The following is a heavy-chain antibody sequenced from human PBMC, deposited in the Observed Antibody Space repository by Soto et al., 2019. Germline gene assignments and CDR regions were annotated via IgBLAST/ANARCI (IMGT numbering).Heavy chain of an antibody. CDR2: INSDESRI. J-gene: IGHJ4*02. V-gene: IGHV3-74*01. CDR1: GFTLSNYW. Sequence: PGGSLRLSCAASGFTLSNYWMFWVRQAPGEGLVWVSRINSDESRITYADSVKGRFTISRDIAKNTLYLQMNSLRAEDTAVYYCATSLTSAFDYWGQGTLVTVSS. D-gene: IGHD4-17*01. CDR3: ATSLTSAFDY.